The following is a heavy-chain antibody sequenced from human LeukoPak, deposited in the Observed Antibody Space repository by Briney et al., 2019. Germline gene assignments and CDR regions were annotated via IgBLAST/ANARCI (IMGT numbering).Heavy chain of an antibody. V-gene: IGHV4-59*01. CDR2: IHNSGST. D-gene: IGHD2/OR15-2a*01. J-gene: IGHJ6*02. CDR3: ARAHSIASYYYGVDV. CDR1: GGSISTYF. Sequence: SETLSLTCTVSGGSISTYFWSWIRQSPGKGLEWIGFIHNSGSTNYNPSLKSRATMSVDTSKNHFSLRLSSVTAADTAVYYCARAHSIASYYYGVDVWGQGTTVTVSS.